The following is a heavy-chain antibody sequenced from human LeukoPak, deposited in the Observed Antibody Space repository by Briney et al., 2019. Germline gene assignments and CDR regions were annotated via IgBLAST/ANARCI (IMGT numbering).Heavy chain of an antibody. J-gene: IGHJ4*02. CDR2: IGGSGSHI. V-gene: IGHV3-21*04. CDR1: GFPFGTYN. Sequence: PGGSLRLSCAASGFPFGTYNMNWVRQAPGKGLEWVSSIGGSGSHIYYADSMKGRFTISRDNAKNTLYLQMNSLRAEDTAVYYCAKDGVRGVIIDPNFDYWGQGTLVTVSS. CDR3: AKDGVRGVIIDPNFDY. D-gene: IGHD3-10*01.